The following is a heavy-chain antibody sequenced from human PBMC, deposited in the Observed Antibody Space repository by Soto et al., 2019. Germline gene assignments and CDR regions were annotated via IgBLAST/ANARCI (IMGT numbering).Heavy chain of an antibody. CDR1: GFTFTRYS. CDR3: ARESEDLTSNFDD. J-gene: IGHJ4*02. Sequence: EVQLVESGGGLVKPGGSLRLSCAASGFTFTRYSMNWVRQAPGQGLEWVSSISSTTNYIYYGDSMKGRFTISRDNAKKSLYLEMSRLRAEDTALYYCARESEDLTSNFDDWGQGPLVTVSS. CDR2: ISSTTNYI. V-gene: IGHV3-21*01.